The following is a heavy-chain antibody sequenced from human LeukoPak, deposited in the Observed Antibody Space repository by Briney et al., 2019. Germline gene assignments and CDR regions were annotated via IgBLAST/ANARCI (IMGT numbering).Heavy chain of an antibody. CDR1: GYTFTGHY. CDR2: INPNSGGT. Sequence: GASVKVSCKASGYTFTGHYMHWVRQAPGQGLEWMGWINPNSGGTNYAQKFQGRVTMTRDTSISTAYMELSRLRSDDTAVYYCARHHYGDYPVDYWGQGTLVTVSS. D-gene: IGHD4-17*01. J-gene: IGHJ4*02. V-gene: IGHV1-2*02. CDR3: ARHHYGDYPVDY.